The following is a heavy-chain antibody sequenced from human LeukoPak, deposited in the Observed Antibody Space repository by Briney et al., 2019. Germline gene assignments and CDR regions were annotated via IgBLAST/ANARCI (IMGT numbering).Heavy chain of an antibody. J-gene: IGHJ6*03. V-gene: IGHV4-59*12. CDR1: GGSMSTYY. D-gene: IGHD1-14*01. CDR2: IYYSGST. CDR3: ARGHRVDYMDV. Sequence: SETLSLTCTVSGGSMSTYYWSWIRQPPGKGLEWIGYIYYSGSTNYNPSLKSRVTMSVDTSKNQFSLKLSSVTAADTAVYYCARGHRVDYMDVWGKGTTVTISS.